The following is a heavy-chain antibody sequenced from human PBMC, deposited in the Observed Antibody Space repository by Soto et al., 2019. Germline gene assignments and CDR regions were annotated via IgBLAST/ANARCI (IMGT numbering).Heavy chain of an antibody. V-gene: IGHV4-39*01. CDR1: GGSISSSSYY. J-gene: IGHJ3*02. CDR3: ARQRGRVTIFGVVMTGDAFDI. CDR2: IYYSGST. D-gene: IGHD3-3*01. Sequence: ETLSLTCTVSGGSISSSSYYWGWIRQPPGKGLEWIGSIYYSGSTYYNPSLKSRVTISVDTSKNQFSLKLSSVTAADTAVYYCARQRGRVTIFGVVMTGDAFDIWGQGTMVTVSS.